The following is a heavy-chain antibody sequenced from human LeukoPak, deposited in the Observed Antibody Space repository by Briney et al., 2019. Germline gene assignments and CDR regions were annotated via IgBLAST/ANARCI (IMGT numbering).Heavy chain of an antibody. CDR2: INSDGSSI. V-gene: IGHV3-74*01. CDR1: GFTFSSYW. J-gene: IGHJ1*01. CDR3: ARESPSCSRCFQH. D-gene: IGHD2-2*01. Sequence: PGGSLRLSRAASGFTFSSYWMHWVRQAPGKGLVWVSRINSDGSSISYADSVKGRFTISRDNAKNTLFLQMSSLRVEDTAVYYCARESPSCSRCFQHWGQGTLVIVSS.